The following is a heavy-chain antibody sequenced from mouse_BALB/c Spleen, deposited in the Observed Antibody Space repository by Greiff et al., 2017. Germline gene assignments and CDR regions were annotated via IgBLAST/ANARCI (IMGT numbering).Heavy chain of an antibody. CDR2: INPYNDGT. CDR3: AREGYDYDQAWFAY. Sequence: LVESGPELVKPGASVKMSCKASGYTFTSYVMHWVKQKPGQGLEWIGYINPYNDGTKYNEKFKGKATLTSDKSSSTAYMELSSLTSEDSAVYYCAREGYDYDQAWFAYWGQGTLVTVSA. D-gene: IGHD2-4*01. J-gene: IGHJ3*01. CDR1: GYTFTSYV. V-gene: IGHV1-14*01.